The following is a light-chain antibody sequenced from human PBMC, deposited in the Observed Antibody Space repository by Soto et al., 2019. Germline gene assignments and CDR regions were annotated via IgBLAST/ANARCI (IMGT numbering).Light chain of an antibody. CDR2: KAS. J-gene: IGKJ2*01. CDR3: QQYNSYSS. CDR1: QSISSW. V-gene: IGKV1-5*03. Sequence: DIQMTQSPSTLSASVGDRVTITCRASQSISSWLAWYQQKPGKAPKLLIYKASSLESGVPSRFSGSGSGTEFTITISSLQPDDFATYYCQQYNSYSSLGQGTKLEIK.